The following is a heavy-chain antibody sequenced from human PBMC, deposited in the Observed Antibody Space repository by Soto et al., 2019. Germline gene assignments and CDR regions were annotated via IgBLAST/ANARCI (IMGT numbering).Heavy chain of an antibody. CDR2: IIPIFGTA. CDR3: ARPTSVIHYYYYGMDV. CDR1: GGTFSSYA. Sequence: QVQLVQSGAEVKKPGSSVKVSCKASGGTFSSYAISWVRQAPGQGLEWVGGIIPIFGTANYAQKFQGRVTITADESTSTAYMELSSLRSEDTALYYCARPTSVIHYYYYGMDVWGQGTTVTVSS. J-gene: IGHJ6*02. V-gene: IGHV1-69*01. D-gene: IGHD3-16*02.